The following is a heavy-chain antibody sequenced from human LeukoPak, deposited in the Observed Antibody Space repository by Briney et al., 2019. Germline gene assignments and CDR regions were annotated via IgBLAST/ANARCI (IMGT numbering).Heavy chain of an antibody. V-gene: IGHV3-21*01. J-gene: IGHJ4*02. CDR2: ITSSSSYI. D-gene: IGHD3-10*01. CDR3: ATDGSGSLVDY. Sequence: PGGSLRLSCAASGFTFSTYNMNWVRQAPGKGLEWVSSITSSSSYIYYADSVKGRFTISRDNAKNSLYLQMNSLRAEDTAVYYCATDGSGSLVDYWGQGTLVTVSS. CDR1: GFTFSTYN.